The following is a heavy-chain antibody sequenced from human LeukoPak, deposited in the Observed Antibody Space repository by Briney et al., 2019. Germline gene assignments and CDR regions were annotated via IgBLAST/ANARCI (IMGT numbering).Heavy chain of an antibody. CDR3: AKDSGGGYYYFDY. V-gene: IGHV3-30*02. CDR2: IRYEGTNK. CDR1: VFTFSSYG. Sequence: GGSLRLSCAASVFTFSSYGIHWVRQAPGKGLEWVAFIRYEGTNKFYVDSVKGRFTISRDNSKNTLYLQMNSLGAEDTAVYYCAKDSGGGYYYFDYWGQGTLVTVSS. D-gene: IGHD3-10*01. J-gene: IGHJ4*02.